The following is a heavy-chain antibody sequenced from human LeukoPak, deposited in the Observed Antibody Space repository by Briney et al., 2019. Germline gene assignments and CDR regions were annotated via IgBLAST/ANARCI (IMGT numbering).Heavy chain of an antibody. CDR2: ISWNSGSI. V-gene: IGHV3-9*03. CDR3: AKEEGSGWYHDAFDI. J-gene: IGHJ3*02. CDR1: GFTFDDYA. Sequence: GRSLRLSCAASGFTFDDYAMHWARQAPGKGLEWVSGISWNSGSIGYADSVKGRFTISRDNAKNSLYLQMNSLRAEDMALYYCAKEEGSGWYHDAFDIWGQGTMVTVSS. D-gene: IGHD6-19*01.